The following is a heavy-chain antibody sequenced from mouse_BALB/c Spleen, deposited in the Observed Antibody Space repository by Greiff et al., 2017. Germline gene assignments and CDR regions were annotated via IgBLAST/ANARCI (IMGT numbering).Heavy chain of an antibody. V-gene: IGHV1-87*01. CDR2: IYPGDGDT. D-gene: IGHD2-4*01. CDR1: GYTFTSYW. Sequence: VQLQQSGAELARPGASVKLSCKASGYTFTSYWMQWVKQRPGQGLEWIGAIYPGDGDTRYTQKFKGKATLTADKSSSTAYMQLSSLASEDSAVYYCAVITTGYYAMDYWGQGTSVTVSS. CDR3: AVITTGYYAMDY. J-gene: IGHJ4*01.